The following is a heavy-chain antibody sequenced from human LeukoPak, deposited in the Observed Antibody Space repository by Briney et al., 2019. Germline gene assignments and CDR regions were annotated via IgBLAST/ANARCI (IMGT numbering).Heavy chain of an antibody. CDR2: ISSSGSNI. D-gene: IGHD3-10*01. Sequence: GGSLRLSCAASGFSFSSYSMNWVRQAPGKGLEWVSYISSSGSNIYYADSVKGRFTISRDNAKNSLYLQMNSLRDEDTAVYYCATMIRGENWGQGTLVSASS. CDR1: GFSFSSYS. CDR3: ATMIRGEN. J-gene: IGHJ4*02. V-gene: IGHV3-48*02.